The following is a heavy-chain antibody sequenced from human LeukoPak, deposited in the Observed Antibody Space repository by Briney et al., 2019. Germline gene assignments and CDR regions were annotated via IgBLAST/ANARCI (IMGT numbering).Heavy chain of an antibody. CDR3: AKDSNYDSSGSPGTLFDY. V-gene: IGHV3-30*18. D-gene: IGHD3-22*01. J-gene: IGHJ4*02. Sequence: GRSLRLSCAASGFTFSSYGRHWVRQAPGKGLEWVVVISYDGSNKYYADPVKGRFTISRDNSKNTLYLQMNSLRAEDTAVYYCAKDSNYDSSGSPGTLFDYWGQGTLVTVSS. CDR1: GFTFSSYG. CDR2: ISYDGSNK.